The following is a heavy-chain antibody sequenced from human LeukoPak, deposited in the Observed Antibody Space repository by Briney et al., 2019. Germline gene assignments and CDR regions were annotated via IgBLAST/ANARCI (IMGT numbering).Heavy chain of an antibody. Sequence: RPGGSLRLSCAASGFTFSSYAMHWVRQAPGKGLEWVAGISYDGSNKYYADSVKGRFTISRDNSKNTLYLQMNILRAEDTAVYYCARVWFGAPYYYYGMDVWGQGTTVTVSS. V-gene: IGHV3-30*04. J-gene: IGHJ6*02. CDR1: GFTFSSYA. D-gene: IGHD3-10*01. CDR3: ARVWFGAPYYYYGMDV. CDR2: ISYDGSNK.